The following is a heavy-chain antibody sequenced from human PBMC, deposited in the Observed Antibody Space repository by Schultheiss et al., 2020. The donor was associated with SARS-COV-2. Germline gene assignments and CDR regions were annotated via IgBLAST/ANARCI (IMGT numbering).Heavy chain of an antibody. J-gene: IGHJ6*02. D-gene: IGHD4-23*01. V-gene: IGHV4-38-2*02. Sequence: SETLSLTCAVSGYSISSGYYWGWIRQPPGKGLEWIGYIYYGGSTNYNPSLKSRVTISVDTSKNQFSLKLSSVTAADTAVYYCARDRVTIDYYYYYGMDVWGQGTTVTVSS. CDR3: ARDRVTIDYYYYYGMDV. CDR1: GYSISSGYY. CDR2: IYYGGST.